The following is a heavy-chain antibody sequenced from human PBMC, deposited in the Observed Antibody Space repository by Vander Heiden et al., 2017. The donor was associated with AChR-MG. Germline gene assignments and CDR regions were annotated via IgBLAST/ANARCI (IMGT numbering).Heavy chain of an antibody. CDR2: MNPNSGNT. CDR3: ARGLGAAAGTVNYYYYYGMDV. V-gene: IGHV1-8*01. CDR1: GYTFTSYD. D-gene: IGHD6-13*01. Sequence: QVQLVQSGAEVKKPGASVKVSCKASGYTFTSYDINWVRQATGQGLEWMGWMNPNSGNTGCAQKFQGRVTMTRNTSISTAYMELSSLRSEDTAVYYCARGLGAAAGTVNYYYYYGMDVWGQGTTVTVSS. J-gene: IGHJ6*02.